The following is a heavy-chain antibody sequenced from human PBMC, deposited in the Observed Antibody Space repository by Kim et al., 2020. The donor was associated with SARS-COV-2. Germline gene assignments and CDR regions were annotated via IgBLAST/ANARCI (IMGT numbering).Heavy chain of an antibody. V-gene: IGHV4-59*13. CDR2: IYYSGST. D-gene: IGHD1-26*01. CDR1: GGSISSYY. CDR3: ARDKSPAIGGSYSPGDAFDI. Sequence: SETLSLTCTVSGGSISSYYWSWIRQPPGKGLEWIGYIYYSGSTNYNPSLKSRVTISVDTSKNQFSLKLSSVTAADTAVYYCARDKSPAIGGSYSPGDAFDIWGQGTMVTVSS. J-gene: IGHJ3*02.